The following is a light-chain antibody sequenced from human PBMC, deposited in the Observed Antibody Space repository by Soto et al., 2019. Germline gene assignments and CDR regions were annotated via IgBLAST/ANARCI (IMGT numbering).Light chain of an antibody. J-gene: IGLJ1*01. V-gene: IGLV2-14*01. CDR2: DVS. CDR1: SSDVGGYNY. CDR3: SSYTSSSTLYV. Sequence: QSALTQPASVSGSPGQSITISCIGTSSDVGGYNYVSWYQQHPGKAPKLMIYDVSNRPSGVSNRFSGSKSGNTASLTISGLQAEDEADYYCSSYTSSSTLYVFGTGTKVT.